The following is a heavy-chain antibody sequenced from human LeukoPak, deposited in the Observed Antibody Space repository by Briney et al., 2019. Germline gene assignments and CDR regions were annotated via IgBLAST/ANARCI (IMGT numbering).Heavy chain of an antibody. CDR2: IFPSGTST. CDR3: AKEADLLTGYATRYLGV. V-gene: IGHV3-23*01. D-gene: IGHD3-9*01. Sequence: PGGSLRLSCGASGFIFSNYGMSWVRQAPGKGLEWVSGIFPSGTSTYYADSVKGRFTISRDNSKNTPYLQMNSLRAEDTAIYYCAKEADLLTGYATRYLGVWGKGTTVTISS. CDR1: GFIFSNYG. J-gene: IGHJ6*03.